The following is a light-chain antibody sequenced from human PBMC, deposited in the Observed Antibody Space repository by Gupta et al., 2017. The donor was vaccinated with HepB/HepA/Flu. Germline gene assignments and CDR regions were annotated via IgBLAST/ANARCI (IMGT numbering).Light chain of an antibody. V-gene: IGKV3-11*01. CDR2: DTS. J-gene: IGKJ4*01. CDR3: QQRSNWPLT. Sequence: EIVLTQSPTTLSLSPGERATLSCRASQIVAIYLAWYQQQPGQAPRLLSDDTSTRATGIPARCSGRGSGNDFTLTSSSLEPEYAAVYYCQQRSNWPLTFGGGTKVEI. CDR1: QIVAIY.